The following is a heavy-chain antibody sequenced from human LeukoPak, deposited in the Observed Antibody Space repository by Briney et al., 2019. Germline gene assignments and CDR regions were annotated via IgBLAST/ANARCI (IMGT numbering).Heavy chain of an antibody. Sequence: GASVKVSCKASGYTFAGYYMHYVRQAPGQGLEWMGWINPNSGGTNYAQKFQGRVTMTRDTSISTAYVELNGLRSDDTAVYYCARYLGSGTTPRYDYSYTDVWGTGTTVTVSS. J-gene: IGHJ6*03. CDR3: ARYLGSGTTPRYDYSYTDV. CDR2: INPNSGGT. CDR1: GYTFAGYY. V-gene: IGHV1-2*02. D-gene: IGHD1-7*01.